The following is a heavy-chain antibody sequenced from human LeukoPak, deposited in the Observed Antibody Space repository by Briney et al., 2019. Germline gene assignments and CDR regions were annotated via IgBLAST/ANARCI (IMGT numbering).Heavy chain of an antibody. CDR3: AKDLAARYYDFWSGYYGTDDAFDI. CDR2: ISYDGSNK. D-gene: IGHD3-3*01. CDR1: GFTFSSYG. J-gene: IGHJ3*02. V-gene: IGHV3-30*18. Sequence: GGSLRLSCAASGFTFSSYGMHWVRQAPGKGLEWVAVISYDGSNKYYADSVKGRFTISRDNSKNTLYLQMNSLRAEDTAVYYCAKDLAARYYDFWSGYYGTDDAFDIWGQGTMVTVSS.